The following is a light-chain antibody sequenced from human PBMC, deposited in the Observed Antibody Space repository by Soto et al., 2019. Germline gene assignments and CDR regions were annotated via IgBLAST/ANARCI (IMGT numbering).Light chain of an antibody. J-gene: IGKJ4*01. V-gene: IGKV2-28*01. CDR1: QSLLNSNGYNY. CDR3: MQAQENPLA. CDR2: LAS. Sequence: DIVMTQSPLSLPVTPGEPASISCRSSQSLLNSNGYNYLDWYLQKPGQSPQLLMYLASNRASGVPDRFSGGGSGTDFTLKISRVEAEDVGVYYCMQAQENPLAFGGGTKVDIK.